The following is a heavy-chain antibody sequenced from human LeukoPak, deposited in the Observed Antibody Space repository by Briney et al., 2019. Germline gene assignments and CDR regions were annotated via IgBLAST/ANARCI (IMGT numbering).Heavy chain of an antibody. CDR1: GFTFTNYA. D-gene: IGHD4-23*01. CDR3: ARGRPHGNDY. Sequence: GGSLRLSCAVSGFTFTNYAMTWVRQAPGKGLEWVSSMSASGEETWYADSVKGRFSISRDNAKNTLYLQMNSLRVVDTAVYYCARGRPHGNDYWGQGTLVTVSS. J-gene: IGHJ4*02. V-gene: IGHV3-23*01. CDR2: MSASGEET.